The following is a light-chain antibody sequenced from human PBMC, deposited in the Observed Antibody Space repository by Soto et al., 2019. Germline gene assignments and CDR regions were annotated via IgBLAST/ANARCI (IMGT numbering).Light chain of an antibody. CDR3: SSYTSTHTHV. CDR2: DVN. J-gene: IGLJ1*01. V-gene: IGLV2-14*03. Sequence: QSALTQPASVSGSPGQSITISCTGTSSDVGGYNYVSWFQHHPGKAPKLIIYDVNNRPSGVSNRFSGSKSGNTASLTISGLQADDEADYYCSSYTSTHTHVFGTGTKLTVL. CDR1: SSDVGGYNY.